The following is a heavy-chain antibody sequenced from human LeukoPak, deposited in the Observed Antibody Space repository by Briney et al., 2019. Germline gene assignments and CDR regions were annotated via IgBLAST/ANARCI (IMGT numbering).Heavy chain of an antibody. Sequence: QSGGSLRLSCTASGFTFSSYGMHWLPQAPGKGLEGVAFIRYDGSNKYYADSVKDRFTISRDNSKNTLSLQMRSLRAEDTAVYYCTKGERVATITNSGFWGQGTLVTVSS. CDR3: TKGERVATITNSGF. CDR2: IRYDGSNK. D-gene: IGHD5-12*01. J-gene: IGHJ4*02. V-gene: IGHV3-30*02. CDR1: GFTFSSYG.